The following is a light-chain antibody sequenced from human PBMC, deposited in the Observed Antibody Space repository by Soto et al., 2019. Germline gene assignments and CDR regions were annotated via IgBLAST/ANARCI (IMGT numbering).Light chain of an antibody. CDR1: SSDVGAYNY. Sequence: QSTLTHPASVSRSPVHSITISCTGTSSDVGAYNYVSCYQQHPRKAPKLLIYDVSNLPSGVSNRFSGSKSGNTASLTISGFQAEDEADYLCSSYTSSRPRGVFGTGNKVSVL. V-gene: IGLV2-14*01. J-gene: IGLJ1*01. CDR3: SSYTSSRPRGV. CDR2: DVS.